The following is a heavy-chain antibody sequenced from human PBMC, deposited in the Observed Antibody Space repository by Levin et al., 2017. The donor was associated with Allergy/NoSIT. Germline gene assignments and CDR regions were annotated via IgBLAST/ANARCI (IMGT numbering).Heavy chain of an antibody. D-gene: IGHD1-26*01. J-gene: IGHJ6*02. Sequence: SCAASGFTFSSYAMHWVRQAPGKGLEWVAVISYDGSNKYYADSVKGRFTISRDNSKNTLYLQMNSLRAEDTAVYYCARDPWELLPSGMDVWGQGTTVTVSS. V-gene: IGHV3-30*04. CDR1: GFTFSSYA. CDR3: ARDPWELLPSGMDV. CDR2: ISYDGSNK.